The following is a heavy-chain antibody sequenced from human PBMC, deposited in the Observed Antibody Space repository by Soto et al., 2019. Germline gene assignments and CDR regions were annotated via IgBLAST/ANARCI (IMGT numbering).Heavy chain of an antibody. CDR2: IWYDGSNM. J-gene: IGHJ4*02. V-gene: IGHV3-33*01. D-gene: IGHD4-17*01. CDR1: GFNFINTG. Sequence: ESGGGVVQPGRSLRLSCAASGFNFINTGMHWVRQAPGKGLEWVAVIWYDGSNMFYADSVKGRFTISRDNSKNTLFLQMNSLRGEDTAVYYCGRGIDYGNYAIDYWGQGTLVTVSS. CDR3: GRGIDYGNYAIDY.